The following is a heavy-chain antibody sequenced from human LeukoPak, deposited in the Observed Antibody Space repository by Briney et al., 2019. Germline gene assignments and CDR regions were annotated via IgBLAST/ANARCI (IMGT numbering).Heavy chain of an antibody. CDR2: MDSTSTYI. V-gene: IGHV3-21*04. CDR1: EFTFTDFT. D-gene: IGHD6-13*01. CDR3: ARSRDSSTSDY. J-gene: IGHJ4*02. Sequence: GGSLRLSCEGSEFTFTDFTMNWVRQAPGKGLEWVSSMDSTSTYIYYADSVRGRFTISRDNAKKSLFLQMNSLRLDDSAVYYCARSRDSSTSDYWGQGTLVTVSS.